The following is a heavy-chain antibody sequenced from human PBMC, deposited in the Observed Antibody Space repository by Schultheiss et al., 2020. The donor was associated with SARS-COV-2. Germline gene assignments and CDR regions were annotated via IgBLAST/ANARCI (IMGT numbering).Heavy chain of an antibody. CDR1: GGSISSYY. V-gene: IGHV4-59*01. D-gene: IGHD4-17*01. CDR3: ATLSTVTTDYYFDY. CDR2: ISYSGST. J-gene: IGHJ4*02. Sequence: SETLSLTCTVSGGSISSYYWSWIRQPPGKGLEWIGYISYSGSTNYNPSLKSRVSISEDTSKNQFSLKLTSVTAADTAVYYCATLSTVTTDYYFDYWGQGTLVTVSS.